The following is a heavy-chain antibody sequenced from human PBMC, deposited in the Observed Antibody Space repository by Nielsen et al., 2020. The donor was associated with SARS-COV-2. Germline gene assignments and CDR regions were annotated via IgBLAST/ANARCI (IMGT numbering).Heavy chain of an antibody. J-gene: IGHJ4*02. V-gene: IGHV1-69*13. Sequence: SVKVSCKASGYTFTSYGISWVRQAPGQGLEWMGGIIPVSDITTYAQKFQGRVTMTAEDSTRTAYMELTSLRSDDTAVYYCARGCGVFGISYGSGCYYFDYWGQGTLVTVSS. CDR1: GYTFTSYG. CDR2: IIPVSDIT. D-gene: IGHD3-10*01. CDR3: ARGCGVFGISYGSGCYYFDY.